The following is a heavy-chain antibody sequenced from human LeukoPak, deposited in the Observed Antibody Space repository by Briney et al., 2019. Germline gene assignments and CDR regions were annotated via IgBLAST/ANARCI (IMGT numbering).Heavy chain of an antibody. CDR2: ISYDGSIE. D-gene: IGHD6-13*01. V-gene: IGHV3-30*04. CDR1: GFTFSNYA. J-gene: IGHJ4*02. CDR3: ARALGSSWDSSLDS. Sequence: GGSLRLSCAASGFTFSNYAMHWVRQAPGKGLEWVALISYDGSIEKNAASVKGRFTISRDNSKNTLYLQMNSLRTEDTAVYYCARALGSSWDSSLDSWGQGTLVPVSS.